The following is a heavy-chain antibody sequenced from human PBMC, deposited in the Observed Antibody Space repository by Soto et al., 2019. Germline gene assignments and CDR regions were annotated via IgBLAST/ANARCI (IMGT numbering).Heavy chain of an antibody. Sequence: QVQLVQSGAEVKKPGASVKVSCKASGYTFTSYAMHWVRQAPGQRLEWMGWINAGNGNTKYSQKFQGRVTINRDTSASTGYMEVSSLRFEGTGVYYCAGSFTGYRRGLGSYFFYGLDVWGPGTTVTVSS. CDR2: INAGNGNT. D-gene: IGHD6-19*01. CDR3: AGSFTGYRRGLGSYFFYGLDV. CDR1: GYTFTSYA. V-gene: IGHV1-3*01. J-gene: IGHJ6*02.